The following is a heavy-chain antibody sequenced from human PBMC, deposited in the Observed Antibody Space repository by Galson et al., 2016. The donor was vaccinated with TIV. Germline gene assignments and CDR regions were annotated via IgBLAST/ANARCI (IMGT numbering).Heavy chain of an antibody. CDR3: ARKAGYYYYAMDV. V-gene: IGHV4-39*01. J-gene: IGHJ6*02. CDR2: IYYSGGT. CDR1: GVSISSSTYY. Sequence: SETLSLTCTVSGVSISSSTYYWGWIRQPPGRGLEWIGTIYYSGGTYYNPSLKSRVTISVDTSKNQFSLRLRSVTAADTAVYYCARKAGYYYYAMDVWGQGTTVTVSS.